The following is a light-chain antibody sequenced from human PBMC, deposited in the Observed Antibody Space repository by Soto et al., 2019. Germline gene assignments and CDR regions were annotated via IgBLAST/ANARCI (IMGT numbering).Light chain of an antibody. CDR3: QQYDNLPLS. CDR2: DAS. V-gene: IGKV1-33*01. Sequence: DIPMTQSPSSLSASVGDRVTITCQASQDISNYLNWYQQKPGKAPKLVISDASNLEAGAPSRFSGSGSGTEFTFTISSLQPEDIGTYFCQQYDNLPLSFGPGTTVEI. CDR1: QDISNY. J-gene: IGKJ3*01.